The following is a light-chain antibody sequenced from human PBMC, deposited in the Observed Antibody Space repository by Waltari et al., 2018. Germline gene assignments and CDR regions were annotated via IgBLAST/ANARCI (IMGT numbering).Light chain of an antibody. CDR3: AAWDDRLGGRV. V-gene: IGLV1-47*01. CDR2: RHK. Sequence: QYVLTQPPPASGTPGQRVTISCSGSRSNIGSNYVYWYQQLPGTAPKLLIYRHKQRPAGVPDRLSGGASATSASLASRGRGSEDGADYYCAAWDDRLGGRVFCVGTKEAVL. CDR1: RSNIGSNY. J-gene: IGLJ3*02.